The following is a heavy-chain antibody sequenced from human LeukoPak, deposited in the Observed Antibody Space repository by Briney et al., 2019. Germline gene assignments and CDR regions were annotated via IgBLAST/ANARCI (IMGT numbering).Heavy chain of an antibody. D-gene: IGHD1-1*01. CDR1: GFTFSDYD. CDR3: ARVAKERVGGVYYFDY. J-gene: IGHJ4*02. CDR2: IGTAGDT. V-gene: IGHV3-13*01. Sequence: QPGGSLRLSCAASGFTFSDYDMHSVRHAPGKSLEWVSAIGTAGDTYYTGSVKGRFTISRENAKNSLYLQMNSLRAGDTAVYYCARVAKERVGGVYYFDYWGQGTLVTVSS.